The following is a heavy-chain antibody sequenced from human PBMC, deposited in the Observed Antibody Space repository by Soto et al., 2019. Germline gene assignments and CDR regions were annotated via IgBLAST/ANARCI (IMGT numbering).Heavy chain of an antibody. V-gene: IGHV5-51*01. CDR3: ERSVGSSWRYLDH. J-gene: IGHJ4*02. CDR2: IFPSGSDT. D-gene: IGHD2-2*01. Sequence: GESLKISCRGSGYSFNSYWIAWVRQMPGKGLEWMGIIFPSGSDTRYSPSFRGQVTISADRSINTAYLQWNSLKASDSAIYYCERSVGSSWRYLDHWGQGTLVTVSS. CDR1: GYSFNSYW.